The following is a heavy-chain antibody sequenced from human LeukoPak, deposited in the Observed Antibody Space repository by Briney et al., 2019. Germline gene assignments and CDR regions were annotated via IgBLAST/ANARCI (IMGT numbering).Heavy chain of an antibody. J-gene: IGHJ1*01. V-gene: IGHV3-7*01. CDR2: IKHDGSET. CDR3: ARAYYDSSGYYYVYFQD. CDR1: GLTFSTYW. D-gene: IGHD3-22*01. Sequence: GGSLRLSCAPSGLTFSTYWMNWVRQAPGKGLEWVANIKHDGSETYYMDSVKDRFTISRDNAKNTLYLQMNSLGAEDTAIYYCARAYYDSSGYYYVYFQDWGQGTQVTVSS.